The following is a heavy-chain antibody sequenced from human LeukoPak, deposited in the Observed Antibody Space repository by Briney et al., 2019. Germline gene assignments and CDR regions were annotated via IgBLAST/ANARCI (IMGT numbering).Heavy chain of an antibody. CDR2: FDPEDGET. J-gene: IGHJ4*02. D-gene: IGHD1-26*01. CDR1: GYTLTELS. Sequence: ASVKVSCKVSGYTLTELSMHWVRQAPGKGLEWMGGFDPEDGETIYAQKFQGRVTMTEDTSTDTAYMELSSLRSKDTAVYYCASPIVGATALDCWGQGTLVTVSS. V-gene: IGHV1-24*01. CDR3: ASPIVGATALDC.